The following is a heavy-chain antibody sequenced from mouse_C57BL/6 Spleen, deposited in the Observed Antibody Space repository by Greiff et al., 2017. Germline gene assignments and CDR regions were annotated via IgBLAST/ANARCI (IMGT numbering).Heavy chain of an antibody. CDR1: GYTFTDYE. CDR3: TRHYYGRNYYAMDF. D-gene: IGHD1-1*01. CDR2: IDPETGGT. Sequence: QVQLKESGAELVRPGASVTLSCKASGYTFTDYEMHWVKQTPVHGLEWIGAIDPETGGTAYNQKFKGKAILTADKSSSTAYMELRSLTSEDSAVYYCTRHYYGRNYYAMDFWGQGPSVTVSS. J-gene: IGHJ4*01. V-gene: IGHV1-15*01.